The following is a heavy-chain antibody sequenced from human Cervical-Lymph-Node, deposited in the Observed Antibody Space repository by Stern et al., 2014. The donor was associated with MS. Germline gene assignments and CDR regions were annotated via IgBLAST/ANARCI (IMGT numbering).Heavy chain of an antibody. J-gene: IGHJ4*02. CDR1: GYTFTNYY. V-gene: IGHV1-46*01. CDR3: ARLRGYY. Sequence: QVQLVQSGAEVKKPGASVKISCKASGYTFTNYYMHWVRQAPGQGLEWMGIINPSGDSTSYAQKFEGRVTMTRDTSTSTVNMELSSLTSGDTAVYYCARLRGYYWGQGTLVTVSS. CDR2: INPSGDST.